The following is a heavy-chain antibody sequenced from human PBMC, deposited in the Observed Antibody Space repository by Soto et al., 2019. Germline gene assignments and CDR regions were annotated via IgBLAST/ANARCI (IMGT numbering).Heavy chain of an antibody. D-gene: IGHD5-18*01. J-gene: IGHJ5*02. CDR1: GFTFSNYW. CDR2: INTDGSTA. V-gene: IGHV3-74*01. Sequence: GGSLRLSCAASGFTFSNYWMHWVRQAPGKGLVWVSHINTDGSTATYADSVKGRFTISRDNAKNTLYLQMNSLRAEDTAVYYCVRDRPNSASDPWGQGTLVTVSS. CDR3: VRDRPNSASDP.